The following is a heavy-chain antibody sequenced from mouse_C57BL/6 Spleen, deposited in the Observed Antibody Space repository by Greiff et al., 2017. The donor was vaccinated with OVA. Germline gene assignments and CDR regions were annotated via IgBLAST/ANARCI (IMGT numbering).Heavy chain of an antibody. CDR2: IYPGSGST. Sequence: QVQLQQPGAELVKPGASVKMSCKASGYTFTSYWITWVKQRPGQGLEWIGDIYPGSGSTNYNEKFKSKATLTVDTSSSTAYMQLSSLTSEDSAGYYCARERDDYDEYYAMDYWGQGTPVTVSS. CDR1: GYTFTSYW. D-gene: IGHD2-4*01. J-gene: IGHJ4*01. CDR3: ARERDDYDEYYAMDY. V-gene: IGHV1-55*01.